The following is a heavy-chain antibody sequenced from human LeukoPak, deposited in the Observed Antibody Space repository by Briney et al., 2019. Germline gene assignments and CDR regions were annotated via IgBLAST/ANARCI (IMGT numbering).Heavy chain of an antibody. D-gene: IGHD4-17*01. Sequence: PGGSLRLSCAASEFIFSSYGMHWVRQAPGKGLEWVAVIWYDGSNKYYADSVKGRFTISRDNSKNTLYLQMNSLRAEDTAVYYCAKSGGDYPDCWGQGTLVTVSS. J-gene: IGHJ4*02. V-gene: IGHV3-33*06. CDR2: IWYDGSNK. CDR1: EFIFSSYG. CDR3: AKSGGDYPDC.